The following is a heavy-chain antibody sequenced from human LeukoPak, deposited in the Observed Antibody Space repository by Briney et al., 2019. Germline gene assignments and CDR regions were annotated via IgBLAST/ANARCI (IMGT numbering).Heavy chain of an antibody. CDR3: AIPRPYSGSYYVPFDY. CDR2: INAGNGNT. Sequence: ASVKVSCKASGYTFTGYAMHWVRQAPGQRLEWMGWINAGNGNTKYSQKFQGRVTITRDTSASTAYMELSSLRSEDTAVYYCAIPRPYSGSYYVPFDYWGQGTLVTVSS. CDR1: GYTFTGYA. D-gene: IGHD1-26*01. J-gene: IGHJ4*02. V-gene: IGHV1-3*01.